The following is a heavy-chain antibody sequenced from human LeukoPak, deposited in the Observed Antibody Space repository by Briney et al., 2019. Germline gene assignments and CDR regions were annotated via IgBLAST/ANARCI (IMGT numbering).Heavy chain of an antibody. D-gene: IGHD6-19*01. J-gene: IGHJ4*02. CDR3: AREDQASGWWHFDY. V-gene: IGHV6-1*01. CDR2: TYYRSKWYN. CDR1: GDSVSSNSAA. Sequence: SQTLSLTCAISGDSVSSNSAAWNWLRQSPSRGLEWLGRTYYRSKWYNDYAVSVKSRITINPDTSKNQFSLQLNSVTPEDTAVYYCAREDQASGWWHFDYWGQGTLVTVSS.